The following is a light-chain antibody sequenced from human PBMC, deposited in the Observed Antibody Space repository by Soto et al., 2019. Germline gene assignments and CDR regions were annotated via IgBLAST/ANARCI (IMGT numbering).Light chain of an antibody. J-gene: IGKJ5*01. CDR1: QGIISY. V-gene: IGKV1-8*01. CDR2: ATS. CDR3: QRYSHLIS. Sequence: AIRMTPSPSSLSASTGDRVTITCRASQGIISYLAWYQRKAWKAPKPLIYATSNLETGFPSRFIGSGSGTDFTFTISSLQPKEIATYNCQRYSHLISSGQGTRLE.